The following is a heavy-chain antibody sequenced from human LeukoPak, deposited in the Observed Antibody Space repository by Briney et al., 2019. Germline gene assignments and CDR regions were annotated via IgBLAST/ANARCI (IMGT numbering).Heavy chain of an antibody. J-gene: IGHJ4*02. Sequence: AETLSLACTVYGRSISSYYWGWVRQPPGGGLGWSGYICYSECTNYNPSLKSTVTISVDTSKNQVSLKLRSVTAADTAVYYCARTNPSFGYWGQGTLVTVSS. CDR1: GRSISSYY. CDR3: ARTNPSFGY. V-gene: IGHV4-59*08. CDR2: ICYSECT.